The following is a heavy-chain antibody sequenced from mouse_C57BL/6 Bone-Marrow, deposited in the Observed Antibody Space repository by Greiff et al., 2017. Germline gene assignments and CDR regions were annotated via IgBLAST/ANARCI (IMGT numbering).Heavy chain of an antibody. V-gene: IGHV14-4*01. D-gene: IGHD2-3*01. CDR2: IDPEIGDT. CDR3: SSFDGNYFDF. CDR1: GFNIKDDY. Sequence: EVQLQQSGAELVRPGASVKLSCTASGFNIKDDYIHWVKQRPEQGLDWIGWIDPEIGDTEYASKFQGKATITSDTSSNTAYLQLSILTSEDTAVYYCSSFDGNYFDFGGHGTPLTVAS. J-gene: IGHJ2*01.